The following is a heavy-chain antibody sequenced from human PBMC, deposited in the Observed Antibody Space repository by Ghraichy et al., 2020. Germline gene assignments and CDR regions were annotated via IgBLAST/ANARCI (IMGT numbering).Heavy chain of an antibody. CDR3: ARSYDSSGYDLDAFDI. CDR2: IYPGDSDT. V-gene: IGHV5-51*01. CDR1: GYSFTSYW. Sequence: GESLNISCKGSGYSFTSYWIGWVRQMPGKGLEWMGIIYPGDSDTRYSPSFQGQVTISADKSISTAYLQWSSLKASDTAMYYCARSYDSSGYDLDAFDIWGQGTMVTVSS. J-gene: IGHJ3*02. D-gene: IGHD3-22*01.